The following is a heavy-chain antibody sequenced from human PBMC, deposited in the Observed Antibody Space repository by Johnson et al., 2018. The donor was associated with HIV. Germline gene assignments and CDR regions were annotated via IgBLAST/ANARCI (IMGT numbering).Heavy chain of an antibody. CDR1: GFTFSSYG. D-gene: IGHD1-20*01. Sequence: QVQLVESGGGVVQPGKSLRLSCAASGFTFSSYGMHWVRQAAGKGLEWVALIWYDGSNKYYADSVKGRFTLPRDNSKNTLYLQMNSLRGEDTAVYYCAKDSMGFNWNQFEAFDMWGQGTMVTVSS. CDR2: IWYDGSNK. CDR3: AKDSMGFNWNQFEAFDM. J-gene: IGHJ3*02. V-gene: IGHV3-33*06.